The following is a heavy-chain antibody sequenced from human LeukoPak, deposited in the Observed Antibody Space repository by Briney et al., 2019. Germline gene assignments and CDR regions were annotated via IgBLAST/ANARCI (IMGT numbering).Heavy chain of an antibody. CDR1: GYTFTGYY. J-gene: IGHJ4*02. D-gene: IGHD3-9*01. V-gene: IGHV1-2*04. CDR2: INPNSGGT. Sequence: ASVKVSCKASGYTFTGYYMHWVRQAPGQGLERMGWINPNSGGTNYAQKFQGWVTMTRDTSISTAYMELSRLRSDDTAVYYCARERRRWEDWLLQYYFDYWGQGTLVTVSS. CDR3: ARERRRWEDWLLQYYFDY.